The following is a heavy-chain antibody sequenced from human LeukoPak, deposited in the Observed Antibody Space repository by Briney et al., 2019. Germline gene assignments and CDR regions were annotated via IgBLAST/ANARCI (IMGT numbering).Heavy chain of an antibody. Sequence: SETLSLTCAVSGYSISSGYYWGWIRQPPGKGLEWIGSIYHSGSTYYNPSLKSRVTISVDTSKNQFSLKLSSVTAADMAVYYCARRGVGSSSWYSPGSFDYWGQGTLVTVSS. CDR1: GYSISSGYY. J-gene: IGHJ4*02. CDR2: IYHSGST. CDR3: ARRGVGSSSWYSPGSFDY. D-gene: IGHD6-13*01. V-gene: IGHV4-38-2*01.